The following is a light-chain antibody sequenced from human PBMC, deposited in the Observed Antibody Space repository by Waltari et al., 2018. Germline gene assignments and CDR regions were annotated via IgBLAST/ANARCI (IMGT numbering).Light chain of an antibody. CDR1: QSVGTY. V-gene: IGKV3-11*01. J-gene: IGKJ4*01. Sequence: EIVLTQSPAVLSFSPGERATLSCRASQSVGTYLAWYQQRPGQSPRLLIYDASYRATGIPARFSGSGSETDFTLTNSSLQPEDFAVYYCQQRRNWPLTFGGGTRVQI. CDR2: DAS. CDR3: QQRRNWPLT.